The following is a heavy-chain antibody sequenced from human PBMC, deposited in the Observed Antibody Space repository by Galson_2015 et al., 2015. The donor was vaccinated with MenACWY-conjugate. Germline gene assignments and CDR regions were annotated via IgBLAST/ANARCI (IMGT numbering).Heavy chain of an antibody. V-gene: IGHV3-74*01. D-gene: IGHD1-1*01. J-gene: IGHJ4*02. CDR3: ARENNWSFDS. CDR2: IKADGSFS. Sequence: SLRLSCAASGFTFNNYWMHWVRQPPGKGLEWVSDIKADGSFSNYADSVKGRFTISTDNAKNTVYLQMNGLGDEDTAVYFCARENNWSFDSWGQGPLVTVSS. CDR1: GFTFNNYW.